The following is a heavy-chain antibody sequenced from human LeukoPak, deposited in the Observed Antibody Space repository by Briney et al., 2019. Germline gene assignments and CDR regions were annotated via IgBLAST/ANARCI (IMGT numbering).Heavy chain of an antibody. Sequence: SETLSLTCTVSGGSISSSNWWSWVRQPPGKGLEWIGEIYHSGSTNYNPSLKSRVTISVDKSKNQFSLKLSSVTAADTAVYYCARQSRGPPPDFDYWGQGTLVTVSS. CDR2: IYHSGST. J-gene: IGHJ4*02. V-gene: IGHV4-4*02. CDR3: ARQSRGPPPDFDY. CDR1: GGSISSSNW.